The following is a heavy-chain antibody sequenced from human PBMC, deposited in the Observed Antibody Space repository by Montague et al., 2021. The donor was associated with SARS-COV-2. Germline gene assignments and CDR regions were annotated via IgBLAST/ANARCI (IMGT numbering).Heavy chain of an antibody. J-gene: IGHJ4*02. CDR2: IYYGGST. Sequence: ETLSLTCTVAGGSMRDYYWGWIRQPPGEGLEWIGYIYYGGSTDYNPSLNSRVTLSLDTSKNQFSLNLRSVTAADTAFYYCARVHYYTGYVDSWGQGTLVSVSS. CDR1: GGSMRDYY. V-gene: IGHV4-59*01. D-gene: IGHD3-22*01. CDR3: ARVHYYTGYVDS.